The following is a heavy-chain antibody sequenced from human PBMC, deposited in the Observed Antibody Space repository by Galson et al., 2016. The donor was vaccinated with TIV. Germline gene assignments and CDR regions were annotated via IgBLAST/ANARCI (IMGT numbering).Heavy chain of an antibody. D-gene: IGHD4-23*01. V-gene: IGHV3-23*01. CDR1: GFTFNNYG. CDR2: ISGSGGIT. J-gene: IGHJ3*01. Sequence: SLRLPCAASGFTFNNYGMNWVRQAPGKGLEWVSGISGSGGITYLADSVKGRFTISRDNFKDTLYLHMNSLRAEDTAVYFCARRKNYGGDAFDLWGQGTMVTVSS. CDR3: ARRKNYGGDAFDL.